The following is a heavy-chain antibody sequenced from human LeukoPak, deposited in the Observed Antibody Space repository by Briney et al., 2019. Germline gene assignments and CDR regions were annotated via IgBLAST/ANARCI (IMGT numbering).Heavy chain of an antibody. CDR3: ARGTVTTEYFDY. V-gene: IGHV4-59*08. Sequence: SETLSLTCSVSGDSISSYHGSWLRRPRGKGLEWIGYIYYSGGTNYNPSLKSRVTISVDTSKNQFSLKLSSVTAADTAVYYCARGTVTTEYFDYWGQGTLVTDSS. D-gene: IGHD4-17*01. CDR1: GDSISSYH. CDR2: IYYSGGT. J-gene: IGHJ4*02.